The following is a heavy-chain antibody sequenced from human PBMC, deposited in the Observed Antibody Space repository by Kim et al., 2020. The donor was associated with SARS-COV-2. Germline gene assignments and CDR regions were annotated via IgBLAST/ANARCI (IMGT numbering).Heavy chain of an antibody. D-gene: IGHD3-9*01. Sequence: SETLSLTCAVYGGSFSGYYWSWIRQPPGKGLEWIGEINHSGSANYNPSLKSRVTISVDTSKNQFSLKLSSVTAADTAVYYCARVGLSPNFPRPYYDILTGYYNDAFDIWGQGTMVTVSS. CDR3: ARVGLSPNFPRPYYDILTGYYNDAFDI. CDR1: GGSFSGYY. V-gene: IGHV4-34*01. CDR2: INHSGSA. J-gene: IGHJ3*02.